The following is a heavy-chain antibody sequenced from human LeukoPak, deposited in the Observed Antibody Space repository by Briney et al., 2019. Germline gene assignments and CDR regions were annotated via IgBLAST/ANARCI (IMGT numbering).Heavy chain of an antibody. V-gene: IGHV3-23*01. CDR3: AKDIEAPHCGGDCYQFDY. J-gene: IGHJ4*02. D-gene: IGHD2-21*02. CDR1: GFTFSSYA. CDR2: ISGSGGST. Sequence: GGSLRLSCAASGFTFSSYAMSWVRQAPGKGLEWVSAISGSGGSTYYADSVKGRFTISRDNSKNTLYLQMNSLRAEDTAVYYCAKDIEAPHCGGDCYQFDYWGQGTLVTVSS.